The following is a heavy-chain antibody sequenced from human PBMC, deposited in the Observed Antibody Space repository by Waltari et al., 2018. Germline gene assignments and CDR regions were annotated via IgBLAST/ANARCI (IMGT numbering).Heavy chain of an antibody. CDR3: ARARGSSGWYDLIDY. CDR1: GFTFSSYW. J-gene: IGHJ4*02. Sequence: EVQLVESGGGLVQPGGSLRLSCAASGFTFSSYWMSWVRQAPGKGLEWVANIKQDGSEKYYVDSVKGRFTISRDNAKNSLYLQMNSLRAEDTAVYYCARARGSSGWYDLIDYWGQGTLVTVSS. V-gene: IGHV3-7*01. D-gene: IGHD6-19*01. CDR2: IKQDGSEK.